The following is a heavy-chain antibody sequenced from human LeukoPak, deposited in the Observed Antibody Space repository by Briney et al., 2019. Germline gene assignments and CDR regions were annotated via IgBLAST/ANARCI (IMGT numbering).Heavy chain of an antibody. CDR1: GFTFSSYG. D-gene: IGHD6-13*01. CDR3: ARGSGDSSSWTLDY. V-gene: IGHV3-33*01. J-gene: IGHJ4*02. CDR2: IWYDGSNK. Sequence: GGSLRLSCAASGFTFSSYGMHWVRQAPGKGLEWVAVIWYDGSNKYYADSVKGRFTISRDNSKNTLYLQMNSLRAEDTAVYYCARGSGDSSSWTLDYWGQGTLVTVSS.